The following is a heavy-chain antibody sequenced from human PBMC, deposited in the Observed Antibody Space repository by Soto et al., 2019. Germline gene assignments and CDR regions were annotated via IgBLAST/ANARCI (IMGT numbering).Heavy chain of an antibody. CDR2: IYPGDSDT. Sequence: GESLKISCKASGYSLTSYWIGWVRQMPGKGLEWMGIIYPGDSDTRYSPSFQGQVTISADKSISTAYLQWSSLKASDTAMYYCAAYSGSFYYGMDVWGQGTTVTVSS. CDR1: GYSLTSYW. D-gene: IGHD1-26*01. CDR3: AAYSGSFYYGMDV. J-gene: IGHJ6*02. V-gene: IGHV5-51*01.